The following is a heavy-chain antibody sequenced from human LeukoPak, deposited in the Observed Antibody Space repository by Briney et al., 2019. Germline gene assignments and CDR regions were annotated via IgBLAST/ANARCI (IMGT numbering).Heavy chain of an antibody. J-gene: IGHJ5*02. CDR2: VYHSGGT. CDR3: ARGRTYCRGGS. CDR1: GYSITSGYY. Sequence: SETLSLTRTVSGYSITSGYYWGWTRQPPGKGLEWIGTVYHSGGTFYNPSLESRVTISVDTSKNQFSLKLTSVTAADTAVYYCARGRTYCRGGSWGQGTLVTVSS. D-gene: IGHD1-26*01. V-gene: IGHV4-38-2*02.